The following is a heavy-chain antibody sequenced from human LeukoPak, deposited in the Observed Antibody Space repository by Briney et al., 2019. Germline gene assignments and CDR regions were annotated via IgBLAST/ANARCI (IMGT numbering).Heavy chain of an antibody. CDR3: ARYSSSSNYYYGMDV. V-gene: IGHV3-33*01. D-gene: IGHD6-6*01. J-gene: IGHJ6*02. CDR2: IWSDGGDK. CDR1: GFTFSSYG. Sequence: GGSLRLSCTASGFTFSSYGMHWVRQAPGKGLEWVAVIWSDGGDKYYADSVKGRFTISRDNSKSTLSLQMNSLRAEDTAVYYCARYSSSSNYYYGMDVWGQGTTVTVS.